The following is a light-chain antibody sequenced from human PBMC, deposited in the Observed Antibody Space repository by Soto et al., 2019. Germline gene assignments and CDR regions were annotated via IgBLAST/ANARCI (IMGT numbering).Light chain of an antibody. J-gene: IGLJ3*02. V-gene: IGLV2-14*01. CDR1: SSDVGGYNY. Sequence: QSELTKPASVSGAPGQSIPISCTGTSSDVGGYNYVSWYQQHPGKAPKLMIYDVSNRPSGISNRFSGSKSGNTASLTIFGLQAEHEADYYCTSHTSSTTVLFGGGTPLTV. CDR3: TSHTSSTTVL. CDR2: DVS.